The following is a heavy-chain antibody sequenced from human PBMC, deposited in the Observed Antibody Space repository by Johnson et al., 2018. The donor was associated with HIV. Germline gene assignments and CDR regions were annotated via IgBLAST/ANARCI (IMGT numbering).Heavy chain of an antibody. V-gene: IGHV3-30*03. CDR2: ISYDGSNK. CDR1: GFTFSSYG. J-gene: IGHJ3*01. D-gene: IGHD3-16*02. CDR3: ARDYRGRTVDAFDV. Sequence: QMLLVESGGGVVQPGRSLRLSCAASGFTFSSYGMHWVRQAPGKGLEWVAVISYDGSNKYYADSVKGRFTISRDNSKNMLDLQMNSLRAGDAAVYYCARDYRGRTVDAFDVWGQGTLVIVSS.